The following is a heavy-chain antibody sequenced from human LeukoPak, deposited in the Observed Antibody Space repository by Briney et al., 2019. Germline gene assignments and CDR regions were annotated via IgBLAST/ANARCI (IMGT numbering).Heavy chain of an antibody. V-gene: IGHV4-39*01. CDR1: GGSISSSSYY. J-gene: IGHJ4*02. CDR3: ARSSTSCYLS. D-gene: IGHD2-2*01. CDR2: IYYSGST. Sequence: SETLSLTCTVSGGSISSSSYYWGWIRQPPGKGLEWIGSIYYSGSTYYNPSLKSRVTISVDTSKNQFSLKLSSVTAADTAVYYCARSSTSCYLSWGQGTLVTVSS.